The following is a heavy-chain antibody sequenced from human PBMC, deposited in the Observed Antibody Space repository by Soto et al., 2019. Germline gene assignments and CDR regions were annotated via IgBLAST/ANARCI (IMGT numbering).Heavy chain of an antibody. Sequence: GGSLRLSCAASGFTFSSYAMSWVRQAPGKGLEWVSAISGSGGSTYYADSVKGRFTISRDNSKNTLYLQMNSLRAEDTAVYYCAKGYDYVWGSPRGWFDPWGQGTLVTVS. CDR3: AKGYDYVWGSPRGWFDP. CDR1: GFTFSSYA. V-gene: IGHV3-23*01. D-gene: IGHD3-16*01. CDR2: ISGSGGST. J-gene: IGHJ5*02.